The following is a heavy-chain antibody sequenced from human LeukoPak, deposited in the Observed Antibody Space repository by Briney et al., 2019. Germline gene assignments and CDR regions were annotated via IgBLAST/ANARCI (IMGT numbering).Heavy chain of an antibody. CDR3: AKGWTSIKYDS. V-gene: IGHV3-21*01. J-gene: IGHJ4*02. CDR2: ISSGSTYI. Sequence: GGSLRLSCAASGFSFSSYYVNWVRQAPGKGLEWVSCISSGSTYIFYADSVRGRFAISRDNAKNSLYLQMNSLRADDTAVYYCAKGWTSIKYDSWGQGTLVTVSS. D-gene: IGHD3/OR15-3a*01. CDR1: GFSFSSYY.